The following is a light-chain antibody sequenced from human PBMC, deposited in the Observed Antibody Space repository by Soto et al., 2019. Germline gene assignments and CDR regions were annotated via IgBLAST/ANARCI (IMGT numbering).Light chain of an antibody. CDR2: GAS. Sequence: EIVLTQSPGTLSLSPGERATLSCRASQSVSKMYLAWYQQKPGQAPRLLIYGASSRATGIPDRFSGSGSGTEFTLTISRLEPEDFAVYYCQQYSASPYPFGQGTKLEIK. V-gene: IGKV3-20*01. CDR1: QSVSKMY. CDR3: QQYSASPYP. J-gene: IGKJ2*01.